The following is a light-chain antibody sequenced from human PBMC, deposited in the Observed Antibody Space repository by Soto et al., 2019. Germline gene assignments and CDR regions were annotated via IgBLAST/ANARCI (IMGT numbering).Light chain of an antibody. Sequence: QSVLTQPPSVSDAPRQRVTISCSGSSSNIGNNAVNWYQQLPGKAPKLLIYYDDLLPSGVSDRFSGSKSGTSASLAISGLQSEDEADYYCAAWDDSLNGVLFVGGTKLTVL. V-gene: IGLV1-36*01. J-gene: IGLJ2*01. CDR2: YDD. CDR1: SSNIGNNA. CDR3: AAWDDSLNGVL.